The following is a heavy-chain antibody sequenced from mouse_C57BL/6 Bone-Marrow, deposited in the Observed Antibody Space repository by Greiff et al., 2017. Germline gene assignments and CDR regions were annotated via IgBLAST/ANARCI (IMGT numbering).Heavy chain of an antibody. CDR2: ISSGGSYT. CDR3: ARRGYYLLAWFAY. V-gene: IGHV5-6*02. D-gene: IGHD2-3*01. Sequence: EVMLVESGGDLVKPGGSLKLSCAASGFTFSSYGMSWVRQTPDKRLEWVATISSGGSYTYYPDSVKGRFTISRDNAKNTLYLQMSSLKSEDTAMYYCARRGYYLLAWFAYWGQGTLVTVSA. CDR1: GFTFSSYG. J-gene: IGHJ3*01.